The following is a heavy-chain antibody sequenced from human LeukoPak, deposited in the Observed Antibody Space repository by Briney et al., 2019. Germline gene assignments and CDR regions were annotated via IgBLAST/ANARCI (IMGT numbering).Heavy chain of an antibody. J-gene: IGHJ4*02. CDR2: ISWNSGSI. CDR3: ARGYSGTSYDC. CDR1: GFTFDDYA. V-gene: IGHV3-9*01. Sequence: GRSLRLSCAASGFTFDDYAMHWVRQAPGKGLEWVSGISWNSGSIGYADSVKGRFTISRDNAKNSLYLQMNSLRVEDTAVYYCARGYSGTSYDCWGQGTLVTVSS. D-gene: IGHD1-26*01.